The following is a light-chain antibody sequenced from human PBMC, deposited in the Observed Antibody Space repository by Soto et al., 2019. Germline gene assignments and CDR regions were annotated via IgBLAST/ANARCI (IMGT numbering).Light chain of an antibody. CDR2: DVS. Sequence: QPALTQPASVSGSPGQSITISCTGTSSDVGGYNYVSWYQQHPGKAPKVMIYDVSNRPSGVSNRFSGSKSGNTASLTISGLQAEDEADYYCSSYRSSSTLDVFGFGTKVTVL. CDR1: SSDVGGYNY. V-gene: IGLV2-14*01. J-gene: IGLJ1*01. CDR3: SSYRSSSTLDV.